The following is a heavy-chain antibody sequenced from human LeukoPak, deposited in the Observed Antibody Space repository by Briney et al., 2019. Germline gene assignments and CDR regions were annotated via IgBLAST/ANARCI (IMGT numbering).Heavy chain of an antibody. D-gene: IGHD6-19*01. CDR2: ISGSGGST. CDR3: AKDLSSGWSNFDY. CDR1: GFTFSSYA. Sequence: GGSLRLSCAASGFTFSSYATRWVRQAPGKGLEWVSAISGSGGSTYYADSVKGRFTISRDNSKNTLYLQMNSLRAEDTAVYYCAKDLSSGWSNFDYWGQGTLVTVSS. J-gene: IGHJ4*02. V-gene: IGHV3-23*01.